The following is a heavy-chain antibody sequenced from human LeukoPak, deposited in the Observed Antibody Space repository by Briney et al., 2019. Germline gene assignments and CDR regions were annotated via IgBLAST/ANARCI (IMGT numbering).Heavy chain of an antibody. Sequence: ASVKVSCKASGYTFTGYYMHWVRQAPGQGLEWMGWINPNSGGTNYAQKFQGRVTMTRDTSISTAYMELSRLRSDDTAVYYCAPARAYDEGAFDIWGQGTMVTVSS. CDR3: APARAYDEGAFDI. CDR2: INPNSGGT. J-gene: IGHJ3*02. CDR1: GYTFTGYY. V-gene: IGHV1-2*02. D-gene: IGHD2-21*01.